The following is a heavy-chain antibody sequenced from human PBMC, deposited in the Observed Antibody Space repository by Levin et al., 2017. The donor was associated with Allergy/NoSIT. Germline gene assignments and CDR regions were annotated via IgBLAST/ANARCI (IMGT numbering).Heavy chain of an antibody. CDR2: ISSSSSYI. Sequence: PGGSLRLSCAASGFTFSSYSMNWVRQAPGKGLEWVSSISSSSSYIYYADSVKGRFTRDNAKNSLYLQMNSLRAEDTAVYYCARGQGGYCSSTSCLVAEYFQHWGQGTLVTVSS. J-gene: IGHJ1*01. CDR3: ARGQGGYCSSTSCLVAEYFQH. V-gene: IGHV3-21*01. CDR1: GFTFSSYS. D-gene: IGHD2-2*01.